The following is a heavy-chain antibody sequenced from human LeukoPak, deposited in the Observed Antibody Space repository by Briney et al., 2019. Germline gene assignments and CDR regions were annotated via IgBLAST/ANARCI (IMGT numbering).Heavy chain of an antibody. V-gene: IGHV4-39*01. J-gene: IGHJ4*02. Sequence: SETLSLTCTVSGGSISSSSYYWGWIRQPPGKGLEWIGSIFYSGTSYYNPSLKSRVTISVDTSKNQFSLRLSSVTAADTAAYYCARYTNSEGYFDYWGQGTLVTVSS. CDR1: GGSISSSSYY. D-gene: IGHD2-8*01. CDR2: IFYSGTS. CDR3: ARYTNSEGYFDY.